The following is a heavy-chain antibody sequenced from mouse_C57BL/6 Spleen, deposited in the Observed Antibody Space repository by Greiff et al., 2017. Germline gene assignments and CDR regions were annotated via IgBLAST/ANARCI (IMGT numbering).Heavy chain of an antibody. V-gene: IGHV2-2*01. CDR3: ARPYYYGSSYGYAMDY. Sequence: QVQLQQSGPGQVQPSQSLSITCTVSGFSLTSYGVHWVRQSPGKGLEWLGVIWSGGSTDYNAAFISRLSISKDNSKSQVFFKMNSLQADDTAIYYCARPYYYGSSYGYAMDYWGQGTSVTVSS. D-gene: IGHD1-1*01. J-gene: IGHJ4*01. CDR1: GFSLTSYG. CDR2: IWSGGST.